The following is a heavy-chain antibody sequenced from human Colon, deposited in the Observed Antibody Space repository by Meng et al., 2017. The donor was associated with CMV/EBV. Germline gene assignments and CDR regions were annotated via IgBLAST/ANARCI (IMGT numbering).Heavy chain of an antibody. D-gene: IGHD3-16*01. CDR2: IYSSGRST. CDR3: AKDSRDYEYSFDY. V-gene: IGHV3-23*03. Sequence: GESLKISCAASGFTFSNYAMAWVRQAPGKGLEWVSVIYSSGRSTYYADSVKGRFTISRDNSKNTMYLQMDSLRVEDTAVYYCAKDSRDYEYSFDYWGQGTLVTVPQ. J-gene: IGHJ4*02. CDR1: GFTFSNYA.